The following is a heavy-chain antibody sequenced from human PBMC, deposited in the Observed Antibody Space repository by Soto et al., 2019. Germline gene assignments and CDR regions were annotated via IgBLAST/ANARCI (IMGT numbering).Heavy chain of an antibody. Sequence: GGSLRLSCAASGFTFSSYSMNWVRQAPGKGLEWVSSISSSSSYIYYADSVKGRFTISRDNAKNSLYLQMNSLRVEDTAVYYCARDLVQPYYYDSSGYSGYWGQGT. V-gene: IGHV3-21*01. CDR1: GFTFSSYS. CDR2: ISSSSSYI. D-gene: IGHD3-22*01. CDR3: ARDLVQPYYYDSSGYSGY. J-gene: IGHJ4*02.